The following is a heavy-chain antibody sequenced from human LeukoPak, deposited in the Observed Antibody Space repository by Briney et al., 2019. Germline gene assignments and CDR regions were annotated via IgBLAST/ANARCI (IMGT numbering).Heavy chain of an antibody. CDR1: GGSISSSSYY. V-gene: IGHV4-39*01. Sequence: SETLSLTCTVSGGSISSSSYYWGWIRQPPGKGLEWIGSIYYSGSTYYNPSLKSRVTISVDTSKNQFFLKLSSVTAADTAVYYCARRYQLDWFDPWGQGTLVTVSS. CDR2: IYYSGST. CDR3: ARRYQLDWFDP. J-gene: IGHJ5*02. D-gene: IGHD2-2*01.